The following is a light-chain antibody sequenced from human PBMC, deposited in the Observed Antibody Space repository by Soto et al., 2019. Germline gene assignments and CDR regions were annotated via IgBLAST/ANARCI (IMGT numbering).Light chain of an antibody. J-gene: IGLJ2*01. Sequence: QSVLTQPPSASGTPGQRVTISCSGSSSNIGSSTVNWYQQLPGTAPKLLIYRNNQRPSGVPDRFSGSKSGTSASLALSGLQSEDEADYYCAAWDDSLNGVVFGGGTKLTVL. V-gene: IGLV1-44*01. CDR3: AAWDDSLNGVV. CDR1: SSNIGSST. CDR2: RNN.